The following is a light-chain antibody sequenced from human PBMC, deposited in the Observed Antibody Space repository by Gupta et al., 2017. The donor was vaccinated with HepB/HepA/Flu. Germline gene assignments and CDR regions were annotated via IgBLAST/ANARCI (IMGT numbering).Light chain of an antibody. V-gene: IGLV1-40*03. CDR3: QSFDDSLRGTV. CDR2: RYN. CDR1: SSNIGAGRH. J-gene: IGLJ1*01. Sequence: QSFLTQPPSVSGAPGQRVTISCPGTSSNIGAGRHVHWYQQFPGTAPKVVIYRYNNRPSGVPDRFSGSRSGASASLTITGLQAEDEADYYCQSFDDSLRGTVFGSGTKVTVL.